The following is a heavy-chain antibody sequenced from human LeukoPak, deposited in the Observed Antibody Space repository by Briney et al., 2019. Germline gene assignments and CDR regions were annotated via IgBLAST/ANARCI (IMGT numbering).Heavy chain of an antibody. CDR1: GYTFTSYG. D-gene: IGHD2-2*01. J-gene: IGHJ4*02. V-gene: IGHV1-18*01. CDR2: ISAYNGNT. Sequence: ASVKVSCKASGYTFTSYGISWMRQAPGQGLEWMGWISAYNGNTNYAQKLQGRVTMTTDTSTSTAYMELRSLRSDDTAVYYCARVGCSSTSCYQWWGSYYFDYWGQGTLVTVSS. CDR3: ARVGCSSTSCYQWWGSYYFDY.